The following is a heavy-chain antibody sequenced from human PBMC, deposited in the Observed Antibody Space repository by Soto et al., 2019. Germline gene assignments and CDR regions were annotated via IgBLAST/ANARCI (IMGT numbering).Heavy chain of an antibody. CDR2: TYYRSKWYN. Sequence: SQTLSLTCAISGDSVSSNSAAWNWIRQSPSRGLEWLGRTYYRSKWYNDYAVSVKSRITSNPDTSKNQFSLQLNSVTPEDTAVYYCARNSIAAAGNGYNCFDPWGQGTLVTVSS. V-gene: IGHV6-1*01. CDR3: ARNSIAAAGNGYNCFDP. J-gene: IGHJ5*02. CDR1: GDSVSSNSAA. D-gene: IGHD6-13*01.